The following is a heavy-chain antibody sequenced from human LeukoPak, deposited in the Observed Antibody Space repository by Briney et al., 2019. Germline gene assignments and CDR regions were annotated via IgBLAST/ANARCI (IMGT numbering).Heavy chain of an antibody. V-gene: IGHV4-39*02. J-gene: IGHJ4*02. CDR3: ASAGSSGYDFDF. Sequence: PSETLSLTCTVSNGSITRSSYYWGWIRQPPGKGLEWIGSIYYSGSTYYNPSLKSRVTISIGTSKYNFSLQLNSVTAADTALYYCASAGSSGYDFDFWGQGTLVTVSS. CDR2: IYYSGST. D-gene: IGHD5-12*01. CDR1: NGSITRSSYY.